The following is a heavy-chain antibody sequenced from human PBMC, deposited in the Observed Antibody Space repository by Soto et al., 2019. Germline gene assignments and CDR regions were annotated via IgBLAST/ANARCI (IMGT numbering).Heavy chain of an antibody. D-gene: IGHD3-3*01. J-gene: IGHJ5*02. CDR2: INPTDGSV. CDR3: ARDFCLHGAVDTTGWFDP. CDR1: GYTFKSFY. V-gene: IGHV1-46*02. Sequence: QVQLVQSGAEVKKPGASVKVSCTASGYTFKSFYMHWVRQAPGQGLEWIGMINPTDGSVSFAQKFEGTVTLSTVRPTSTVYMELCSLTRVDTAVYFCARDFCLHGAVDTTGWFDPWGQGTLVTVSS.